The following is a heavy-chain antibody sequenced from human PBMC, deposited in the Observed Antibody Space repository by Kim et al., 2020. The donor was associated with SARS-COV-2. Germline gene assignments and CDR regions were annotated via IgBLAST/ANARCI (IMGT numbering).Heavy chain of an antibody. J-gene: IGHJ5*02. CDR3: AKDIGLLWFGPFDP. CDR1: GFTFDDYA. Sequence: GGSLRLSCAASGFTFDDYAMHWVRQAPGKGLEWVSGISWISGSIGHADSVQGRFTISRDNAKNSLYLQMNSLRAEDTALYYCAKDIGLLWFGPFDPWGQGNLVPVSS. V-gene: IGHV3-9*01. D-gene: IGHD3-10*01. CDR2: ISWISGSI.